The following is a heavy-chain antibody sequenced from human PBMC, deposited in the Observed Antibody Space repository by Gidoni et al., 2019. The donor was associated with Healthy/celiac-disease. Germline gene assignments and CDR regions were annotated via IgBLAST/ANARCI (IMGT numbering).Heavy chain of an antibody. CDR3: TREGGYSNYYYYYGMDV. CDR2: SRSKAYGGTT. CDR1: GFTFGDYA. Sequence: EVQLVESGGGLVKPGRSLRLSCTASGFTFGDYAMRWFRQAPGKGLEWVGFSRSKAYGGTTEYAASVKGRFTISRDDSKSIAYLQMNSLKTEDTAVYYCTREGGYSNYYYYYGMDVWGQGTTVTVSS. V-gene: IGHV3-49*05. D-gene: IGHD4-4*01. J-gene: IGHJ6*02.